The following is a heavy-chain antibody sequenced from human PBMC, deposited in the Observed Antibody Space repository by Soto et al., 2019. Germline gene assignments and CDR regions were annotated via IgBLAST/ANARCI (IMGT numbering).Heavy chain of an antibody. V-gene: IGHV4-4*07. D-gene: IGHD1-26*01. CDR3: AREGASGFGMDV. J-gene: IGHJ6*02. Sequence: SETLSLTCNVSGGSIRSYYWSWVRQPAGKPLEWIGRIYTSGSTNYNPSLKSRVSMSVDTSKNQFSLEVTSVTAADTAVYYCAREGASGFGMDVWGQGTTVTVS. CDR2: IYTSGST. CDR1: GGSIRSYY.